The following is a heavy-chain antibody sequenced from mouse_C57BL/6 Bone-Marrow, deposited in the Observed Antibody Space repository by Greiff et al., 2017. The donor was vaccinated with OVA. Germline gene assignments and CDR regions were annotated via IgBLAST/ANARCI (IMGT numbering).Heavy chain of an antibody. V-gene: IGHV1-54*01. CDR1: GYAFTNYL. Sequence: QVQLQQSGAELVRPGTSVKVSCKASGYAFTNYLIEWVKQRPGQGLEWIGVINPGSGGTNYNEKFKGKATLTADKSSSTAYMQLSSLTSEDSAVYFCARRHYGSSYYFDYWGQGTTLTVSS. D-gene: IGHD1-1*01. J-gene: IGHJ2*01. CDR3: ARRHYGSSYYFDY. CDR2: INPGSGGT.